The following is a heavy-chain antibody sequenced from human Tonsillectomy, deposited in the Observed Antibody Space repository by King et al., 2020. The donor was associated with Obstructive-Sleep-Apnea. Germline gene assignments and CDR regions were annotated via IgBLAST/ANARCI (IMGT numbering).Heavy chain of an antibody. CDR1: GYSFTTYW. CDR2: SDPSDSYS. Sequence: DVQLVESGAEVKKPGESLRISCKGSGYSFTTYWISWVRQMPGKGLEWMGRSDPSDSYSNYSPSFHGHVTFSADKSIITAYLQWSSLKASDTAMYYCARHEGFSVRQLDIRFDPWGQGTLVTVSS. D-gene: IGHD6-6*01. J-gene: IGHJ5*02. CDR3: ARHEGFSVRQLDIRFDP. V-gene: IGHV5-10-1*03.